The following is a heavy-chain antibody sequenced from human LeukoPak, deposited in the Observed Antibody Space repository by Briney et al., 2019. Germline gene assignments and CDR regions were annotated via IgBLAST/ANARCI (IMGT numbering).Heavy chain of an antibody. J-gene: IGHJ5*02. Sequence: SETLSLTCTVSGGSISSYYWSWIRQPAGKGLEWIGRIYTSGSTNYNPSLKSRVTMSVDTSKNQFSLKLSSVTAADTAVYYCARDFAMLDFWSGYSPFDPWGQGTLVTVSS. V-gene: IGHV4-4*07. D-gene: IGHD3-3*01. CDR3: ARDFAMLDFWSGYSPFDP. CDR1: GGSISSYY. CDR2: IYTSGST.